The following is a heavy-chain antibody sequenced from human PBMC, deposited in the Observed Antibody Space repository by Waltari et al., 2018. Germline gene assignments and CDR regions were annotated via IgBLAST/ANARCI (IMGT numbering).Heavy chain of an antibody. CDR2: INSESNMM. Sequence: EVQLVESGGGLVQPGGSLRLSCIASGFTFRSYWMHWVRQAPGKGPVWVSRINSESNMMTYADSVKGRFTISRDNAKNTLYLEMDSLRIEDTALYYCVRGIGDYWGQGALVSVSS. CDR1: GFTFRSYW. J-gene: IGHJ4*02. V-gene: IGHV3-74*02. D-gene: IGHD3-16*01. CDR3: VRGIGDY.